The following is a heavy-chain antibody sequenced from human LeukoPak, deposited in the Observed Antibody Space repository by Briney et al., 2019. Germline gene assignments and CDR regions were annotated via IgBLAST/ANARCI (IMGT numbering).Heavy chain of an antibody. CDR3: ARIGISARGTNFHH. CDR2: INSNSADT. CDR1: GYSFIDYY. V-gene: IGHV1-2*02. D-gene: IGHD6-13*01. J-gene: IGHJ1*01. Sequence: ASVKVSCKTSGYSFIDYYIHWVRQAPGQGLEWMGWINSNSADTNYAQNFQGRVTMARDTSISTAYMELSRLRSDDTALYYCARIGISARGTNFHHWGQGTLVTVSS.